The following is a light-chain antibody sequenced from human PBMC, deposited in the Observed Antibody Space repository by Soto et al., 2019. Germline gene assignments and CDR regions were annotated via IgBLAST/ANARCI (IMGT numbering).Light chain of an antibody. CDR1: SSDIGGYNY. CDR3: SSYTSGNTVV. Sequence: QSVPTQPASVSGSPGQSITISCSGTSSDIGGYNYVSWYQQHPGKAPKLLISDVGHRPSGVSNRFSASKSGNTASLTISGLQAEDEADYYCSSYTSGNTVVFGGGTKLTVL. CDR2: DVG. J-gene: IGLJ2*01. V-gene: IGLV2-14*01.